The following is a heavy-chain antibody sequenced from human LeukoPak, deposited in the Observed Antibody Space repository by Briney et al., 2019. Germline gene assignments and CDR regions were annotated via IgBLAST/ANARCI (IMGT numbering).Heavy chain of an antibody. J-gene: IGHJ6*03. Sequence: ASVRVSCKPSGFTFTAYDIHWVRQAPGQGLESMGWINPNSGGTYYAQKFQGRVTMTRDTSISTAYMELSRLRSDDTAVYYCARGLGLSYYYYYYMDVWGKGTTVTVSS. V-gene: IGHV1-2*02. CDR3: ARGLGLSYYYYYYMDV. CDR2: INPNSGGT. D-gene: IGHD7-27*01. CDR1: GFTFTAYD.